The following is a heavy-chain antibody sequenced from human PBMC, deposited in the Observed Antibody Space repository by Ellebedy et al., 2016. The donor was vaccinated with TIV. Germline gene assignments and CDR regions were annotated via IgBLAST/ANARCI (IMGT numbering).Heavy chain of an antibody. J-gene: IGHJ4*02. V-gene: IGHV4-38-2*02. Sequence: SETLSLTXTVSGYSISSGYYWGWIRQPPGKGLEWIGSIYHSGSTYYNPSLKSRVTISVDTSKNQFSLKLSSVTAADTAVYYCARDLTGRSNWGQGTLVTVSS. CDR3: ARDLTGRSN. D-gene: IGHD1-26*01. CDR2: IYHSGST. CDR1: GYSISSGYY.